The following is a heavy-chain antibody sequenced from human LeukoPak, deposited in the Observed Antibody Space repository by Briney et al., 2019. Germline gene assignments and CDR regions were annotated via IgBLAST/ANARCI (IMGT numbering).Heavy chain of an antibody. J-gene: IGHJ4*02. Sequence: SETLSLTCAVYGGSFSGYYWSWIRQPPGKGLEWIGFIFYSGSTNYNPSLKSRVTISLNTSKTQFSLKLSSVTAADTAVYYCARGTFWSGYYHDYWGQGTLVTVSS. V-gene: IGHV4-59*01. CDR2: IFYSGST. D-gene: IGHD3-3*01. CDR3: ARGTFWSGYYHDY. CDR1: GGSFSGYY.